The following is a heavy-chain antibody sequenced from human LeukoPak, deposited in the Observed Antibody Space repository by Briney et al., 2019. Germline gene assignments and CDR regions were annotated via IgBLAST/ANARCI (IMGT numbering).Heavy chain of an antibody. CDR1: GYTLTELS. CDR3: ATRPLRGYCSGGSCYGLEY. V-gene: IGHV1-24*01. J-gene: IGHJ4*02. Sequence: GASVKVSCKVPGYTLTELSMHWVRQAPGKGLEWMGGFDPEDGETIYAQKFQGRVTMTEDTSTDTAYMELSSLRSEDTAVYYRATRPLRGYCSGGSCYGLEYWGQGTLVTVSS. CDR2: FDPEDGET. D-gene: IGHD2-15*01.